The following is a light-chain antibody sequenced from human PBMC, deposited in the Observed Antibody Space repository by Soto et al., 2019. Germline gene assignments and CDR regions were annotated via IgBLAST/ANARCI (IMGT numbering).Light chain of an antibody. CDR3: AAWDDSLSGVV. V-gene: IGLV1-47*01. CDR2: RNN. CDR1: SSDVGGYNY. Sequence: QSALTQPASVSGSPGQSITISCTGTSSDVGGYNYVSWYQQHPGKAPKLLIYRNNQRPSGVPDRFSGSKSGTSASLAISGLRSEDEADYYCAAWDDSLSGVVFGGGTKLTVL. J-gene: IGLJ2*01.